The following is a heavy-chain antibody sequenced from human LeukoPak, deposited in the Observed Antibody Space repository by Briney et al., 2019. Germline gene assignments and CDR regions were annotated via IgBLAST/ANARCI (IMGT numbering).Heavy chain of an antibody. CDR1: AFTFSTHR. Sequence: PGGSLTLAWAASAFTFSTHRMHWVRQAHARQREWVSSISSTSTYIPYAESVRGRFTISRDNAKNSLYLQMNSLRAEDTAVYYCARDRGFIGVFYNGIDVWGQGTTVTVSS. V-gene: IGHV3-21*01. J-gene: IGHJ6*02. D-gene: IGHD3-10*01. CDR3: ARDRGFIGVFYNGIDV. CDR2: ISSTSTYI.